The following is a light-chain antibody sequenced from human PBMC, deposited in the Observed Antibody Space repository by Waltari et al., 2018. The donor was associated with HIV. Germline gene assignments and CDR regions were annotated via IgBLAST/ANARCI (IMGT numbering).Light chain of an antibody. Sequence: SYELIQPPSLSVSPGQTCRVTCSGGKLGDTFVCWYQQKPGKSPVLLIYEDSKRPSGIPARFSASTSGDTATLTISGTQSIDEADYYCQAWGTSPAVFGTGTRVTVL. V-gene: IGLV3-1*01. CDR3: QAWGTSPAV. CDR1: KLGDTF. J-gene: IGLJ1*01. CDR2: EDS.